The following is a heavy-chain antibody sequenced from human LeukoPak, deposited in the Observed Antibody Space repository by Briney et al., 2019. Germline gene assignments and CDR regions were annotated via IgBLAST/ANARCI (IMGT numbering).Heavy chain of an antibody. Sequence: GASVKVSCKASGYTFTGYYMHWVRQAPGQGLEWMGWINPNSVGPNYAQKFQGRVTMTRDTSISTAYMELSRLRSDDTAVYYCERDRLDCSGGSCYGGGYYYYGMDVWGQGTTVTVSS. CDR3: ERDRLDCSGGSCYGGGYYYYGMDV. CDR1: GYTFTGYY. J-gene: IGHJ6*02. CDR2: INPNSVGP. V-gene: IGHV1-2*02. D-gene: IGHD2-15*01.